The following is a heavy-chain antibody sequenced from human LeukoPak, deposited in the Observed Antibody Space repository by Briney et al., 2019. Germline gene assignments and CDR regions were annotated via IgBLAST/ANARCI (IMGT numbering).Heavy chain of an antibody. D-gene: IGHD1-26*01. CDR3: ARALYRGSSYWFAY. CDR1: GYTFTGYY. J-gene: IGHJ4*02. V-gene: IGHV1-2*02. Sequence: ASVKVSCKTSGYTFTGYYTHWVRQAPGQGLEWMGWINPNSGGANYAQKFQGRVNMTRDTSISTAYMELSRLRSDDTAVYYCARALYRGSSYWFAYWGQGTLVTVSS. CDR2: INPNSGGA.